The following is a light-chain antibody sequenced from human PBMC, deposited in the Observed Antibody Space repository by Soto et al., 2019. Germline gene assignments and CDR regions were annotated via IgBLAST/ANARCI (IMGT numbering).Light chain of an antibody. CDR1: QSVSGW. V-gene: IGKV1-5*01. J-gene: IGKJ1*01. Sequence: IEDTRCPRTLTKSVGDTVTVTCRASQSVSGWLAWYQQKPGEAPKLLIYDASGLPRGIPSRFSGSGSGTKFTLTIASLQPDDFATYYCQQYESFSWTFGPGIKVDI. CDR2: DAS. CDR3: QQYESFSWT.